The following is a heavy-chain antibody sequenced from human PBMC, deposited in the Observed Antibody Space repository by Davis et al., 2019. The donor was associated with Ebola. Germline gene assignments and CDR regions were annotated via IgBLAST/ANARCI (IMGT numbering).Heavy chain of an antibody. J-gene: IGHJ4*02. V-gene: IGHV5-51*01. Sequence: TVSCMGSGYSFSNYWIGWVRQMPGKGLEWMGIIYAGDSDTRYSPSLQGQVTISADKSISTAYLQWSSLKASDTAMYYCARQEETTAGFDYWGQGILVTVSS. CDR1: GYSFSNYW. CDR3: ARQEETTAGFDY. D-gene: IGHD4-17*01. CDR2: IYAGDSDT.